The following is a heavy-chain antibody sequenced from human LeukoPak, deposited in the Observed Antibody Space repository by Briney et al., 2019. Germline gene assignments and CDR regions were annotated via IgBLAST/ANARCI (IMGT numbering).Heavy chain of an antibody. D-gene: IGHD3-22*01. V-gene: IGHV4-4*07. Sequence: NPSETLSLTCTVSGGSISSYYWSWIRQPAGKGLEWIGRIYTSGSTNYNPSLKSRVTMSVDTSKNQFSLKLSSVTAADTAVYYGARGGGDLYYYDSSGYYTFDYWGQGTLVTVSS. J-gene: IGHJ4*02. CDR2: IYTSGST. CDR3: ARGGGDLYYYDSSGYYTFDY. CDR1: GGSISSYY.